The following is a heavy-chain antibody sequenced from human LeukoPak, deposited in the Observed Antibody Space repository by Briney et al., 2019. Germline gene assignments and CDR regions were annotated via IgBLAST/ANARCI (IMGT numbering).Heavy chain of an antibody. Sequence: GGSLRLSCAASGFTFSTYAMDWVRQAPGKGLEWGSYITSSSNSIFNADSVRVRFTISRNNAKNSLYLQMNSLGVDDSAVYYCARVSTCSGGSCLGSWGQGTLVTVSS. CDR2: ITSSSNSI. CDR3: ARVSTCSGGSCLGS. CDR1: GFTFSTYA. V-gene: IGHV3-48*04. D-gene: IGHD2-15*01. J-gene: IGHJ5*02.